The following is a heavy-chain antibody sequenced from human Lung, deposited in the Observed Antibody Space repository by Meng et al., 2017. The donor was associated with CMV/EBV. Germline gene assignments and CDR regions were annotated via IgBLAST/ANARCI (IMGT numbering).Heavy chain of an antibody. CDR3: AKDSNGMDV. Sequence: GSLRLSCAASGFTFSSYGMHWVRQAPGKGLEWVAVIWYDGSNKYYADSVKGRFTISRDNSKNTLYLQMNSLRAEDTAVYYCAKDSNGMDVWGQGTTVTVSS. V-gene: IGHV3-33*06. CDR2: IWYDGSNK. J-gene: IGHJ6*02. CDR1: GFTFSSYG. D-gene: IGHD2-2*01.